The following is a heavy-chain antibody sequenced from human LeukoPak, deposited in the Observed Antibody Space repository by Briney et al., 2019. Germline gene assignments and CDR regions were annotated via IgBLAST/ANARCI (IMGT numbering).Heavy chain of an antibody. D-gene: IGHD3-22*01. Sequence: GSVQVSCNASGYTFPSYGISWVRPAPGQGLEWMGWLSAYNGNTNYEQKLQGRVTMTTDTSTSTAYMELRSLRSDDTAVYYCARPYYYDSSGYEYWGQGTLVTVSS. CDR3: ARPYYYDSSGYEY. CDR2: LSAYNGNT. J-gene: IGHJ4*02. CDR1: GYTFPSYG. V-gene: IGHV1-18*01.